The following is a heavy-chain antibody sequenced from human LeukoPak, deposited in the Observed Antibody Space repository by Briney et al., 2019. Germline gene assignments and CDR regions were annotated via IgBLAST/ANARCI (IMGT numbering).Heavy chain of an antibody. CDR1: GGTFSSSA. D-gene: IGHD5-18*01. CDR3: ARDQGLTAPPPYGLDV. V-gene: IGHV1-69*04. Sequence: GSPVKVSCKASGGTFSSSAITWVRQAPGQGLEWMGRIIPVLNITSYAQKFQGSVTITADTSTSTVYMELSSLRSEETAVYYCARDQGLTAPPPYGLDVWGQGTTVIVSS. CDR2: IIPVLNIT. J-gene: IGHJ6*02.